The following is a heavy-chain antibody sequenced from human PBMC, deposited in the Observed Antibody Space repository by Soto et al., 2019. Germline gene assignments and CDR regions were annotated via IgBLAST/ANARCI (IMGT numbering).Heavy chain of an antibody. CDR3: AKDINPNGDDYGPFDY. V-gene: IGHV3-9*01. CDR1: GFTFDDYA. CDR2: ISWSSSSI. J-gene: IGHJ4*02. D-gene: IGHD4-17*01. Sequence: DVQLVESGGGLVQPGRSLRLSCAASGFTFDDYAMHWVRQAPGKGLEWVSGISWSSSSICYADSVKGRFTISRDNAKNSLYLQMNSLRAEDTALYYCAKDINPNGDDYGPFDYWGQGTLVTVSS.